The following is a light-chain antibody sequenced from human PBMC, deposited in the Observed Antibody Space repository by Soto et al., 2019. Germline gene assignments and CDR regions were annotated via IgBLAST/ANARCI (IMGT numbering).Light chain of an antibody. CDR3: QQHSSAPLT. J-gene: IGKJ1*01. CDR2: GAS. V-gene: IGKV3-20*01. Sequence: IVLTQSPGTLSLSPGERAPLSCRASQSVRNNYLAWYQQKPGQAPRLVIYGASSRATDIPDRFSASGSGTDFTLTISRLEPEDLAVYYCQQHSSAPLTFGQGTKVDI. CDR1: QSVRNNY.